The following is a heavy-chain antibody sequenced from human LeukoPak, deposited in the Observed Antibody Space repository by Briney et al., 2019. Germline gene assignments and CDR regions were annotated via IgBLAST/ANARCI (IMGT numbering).Heavy chain of an antibody. J-gene: IGHJ4*02. CDR2: ISAYNGNT. D-gene: IGHD3-10*01. CDR3: ARVRLWFGELLLDY. CDR1: GYTFTSYG. Sequence: GASVNVSCKSSGYTFTSYGISWVRQAPGQGLEWMGWISAYNGNTNYAQKLQGRVTMTTDTSTSTAYMELRSLRSDDTAVYYCARVRLWFGELLLDYWGQGTLVTVSS. V-gene: IGHV1-18*01.